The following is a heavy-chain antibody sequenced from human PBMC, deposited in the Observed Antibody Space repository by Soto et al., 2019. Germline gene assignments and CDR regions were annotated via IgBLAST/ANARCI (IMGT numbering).Heavy chain of an antibody. CDR1: GYRFTNFW. J-gene: IGHJ4*02. D-gene: IGHD1-26*01. CDR3: ARVWEMATVAACDY. V-gene: IGHV5-51*01. CDR2: IYPGDSDT. Sequence: ESLKISCKASGYRFTNFWIAWVRQMPGKGLEWMGIIYPGDSDTRYSPSFQGQVTISADRSISTAYLQWTSLQASDTALYYCARVWEMATVAACDYWGQGALVTVSS.